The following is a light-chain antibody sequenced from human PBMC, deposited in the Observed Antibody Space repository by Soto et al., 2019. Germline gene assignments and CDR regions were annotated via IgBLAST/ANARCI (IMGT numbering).Light chain of an antibody. CDR3: TSYVGNNIWV. Sequence: QSALTQPPSASGSPGQSVTISCTGTSSDVGAYNYVSWYQQYPDKAPKLMIYEVTKRPSGVPDRFSGSKFGNTASLTVSGLQAEDEADYYCTSYVGNNIWVFGGGTKLTVL. CDR1: SSDVGAYNY. CDR2: EVT. V-gene: IGLV2-8*01. J-gene: IGLJ3*02.